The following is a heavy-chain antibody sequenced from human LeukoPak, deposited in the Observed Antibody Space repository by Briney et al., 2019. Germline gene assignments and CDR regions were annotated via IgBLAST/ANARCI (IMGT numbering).Heavy chain of an antibody. CDR2: ISWNSGSI. Sequence: SLSLSCAASGFTFAAYAMHWVRQAPGQGLEWVAGISWNSGSIYYADSVKGRFTISRDNAKNSLYLQMNSLRAEDMGLYYCAKEARSYYDSSGPWFDPWGQGTLVTVSS. CDR3: AKEARSYYDSSGPWFDP. V-gene: IGHV3-9*03. CDR1: GFTFAAYA. J-gene: IGHJ5*02. D-gene: IGHD3-22*01.